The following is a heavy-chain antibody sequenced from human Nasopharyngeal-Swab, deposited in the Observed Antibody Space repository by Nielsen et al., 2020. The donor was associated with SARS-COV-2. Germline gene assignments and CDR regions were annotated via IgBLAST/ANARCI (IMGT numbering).Heavy chain of an antibody. J-gene: IGHJ4*02. V-gene: IGHV1-3*01. Sequence: ASVKVSCKASGYAFTSYAMHWVRQAPGQRLEWMGWINAGNGNTKYSQKFQGRVTITRDTSASTAYMELSSLRSEDTAVYYCARTGIAARPPFDYWGQGTLVTVSS. CDR3: ARTGIAARPPFDY. CDR2: INAGNGNT. CDR1: GYAFTSYA. D-gene: IGHD6-6*01.